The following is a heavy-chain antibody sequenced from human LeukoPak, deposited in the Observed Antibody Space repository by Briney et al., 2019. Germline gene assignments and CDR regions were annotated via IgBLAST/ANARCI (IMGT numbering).Heavy chain of an antibody. CDR3: AKDHSSGYPDAFDI. CDR1: GGTFSSYA. J-gene: IGHJ3*02. D-gene: IGHD3-10*01. CDR2: IIPIFGTA. V-gene: IGHV1-69*06. Sequence: ASVKVSCKASGGTFSSYAISWVRQAPGQGLEWMGGIIPIFGTANYAQKFQGRVTITADKSTSTAYMELSSLRSEDTAVYYCAKDHSSGYPDAFDIWGQGTMVTVSS.